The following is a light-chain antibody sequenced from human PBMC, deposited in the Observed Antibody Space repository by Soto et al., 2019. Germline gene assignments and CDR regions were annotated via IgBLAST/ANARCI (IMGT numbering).Light chain of an antibody. CDR2: GAS. CDR1: QSVSSTS. CDR3: QQYVRAPWT. Sequence: TKSPGTLSLSPGERATLSCRASQSVSSTSLAWYQQKPGHAPRLLIYGASSRATGIPDRFSGSGSGTDFILTISRLEPEDFAVYYCQQYVRAPWTFGQGTKVDIK. V-gene: IGKV3-20*01. J-gene: IGKJ1*01.